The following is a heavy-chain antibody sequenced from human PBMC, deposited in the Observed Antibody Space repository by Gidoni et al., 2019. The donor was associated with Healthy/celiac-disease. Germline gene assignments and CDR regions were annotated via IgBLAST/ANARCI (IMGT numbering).Heavy chain of an antibody. J-gene: IGHJ6*02. Sequence: EVQLVQSGAEVKKPGESLKISCKGSGYSFTSYWIGWVRQMPGKGLEWMGIIYPGDSDTRYSPSFQGQVTISADKSISTAYLQWGSLKASDTAMYYCARHGEILWFGELFSGYYGMDVWGQGTTVTVSS. CDR1: GYSFTSYW. CDR3: ARHGEILWFGELFSGYYGMDV. V-gene: IGHV5-51*01. CDR2: IYPGDSDT. D-gene: IGHD3-10*01.